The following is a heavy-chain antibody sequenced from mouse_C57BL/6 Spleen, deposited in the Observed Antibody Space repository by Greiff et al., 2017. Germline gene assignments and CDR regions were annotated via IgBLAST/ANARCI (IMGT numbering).Heavy chain of an antibody. D-gene: IGHD1-1*01. CDR2: INPNNGGT. CDR1: GYTFTDYN. J-gene: IGHJ4*01. V-gene: IGHV1-22*01. CDR3: AEAVVAPYAMDY. Sequence: VQLQQSGPELVKPGASVKMSCKASGYTFTDYNMHWVKQSHGKSLEWIGYINPNNGGTSYNQKFKGKATLTVNKSSSTAYMELRSLTSEDSAVYYCAEAVVAPYAMDYWGQGTSVTVSS.